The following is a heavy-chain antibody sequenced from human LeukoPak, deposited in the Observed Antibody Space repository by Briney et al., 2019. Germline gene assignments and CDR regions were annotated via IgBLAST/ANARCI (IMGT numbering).Heavy chain of an antibody. J-gene: IGHJ4*02. Sequence: SETLSLTCSVSGGSISSGDYYWSWIRQPPGEGLEWIGHIYYSGSTFYNPSLRSRVAISVDTSKNRFSLRLTSVTAADTAVYYCARAQIASKVDYWGQGTLVTVSS. V-gene: IGHV4-30-4*01. CDR1: GGSISSGDYY. CDR2: IYYSGST. D-gene: IGHD2-15*01. CDR3: ARAQIASKVDY.